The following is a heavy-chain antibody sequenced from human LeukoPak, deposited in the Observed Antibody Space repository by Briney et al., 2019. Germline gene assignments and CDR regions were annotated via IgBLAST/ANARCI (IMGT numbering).Heavy chain of an antibody. CDR2: INPKSGAT. Sequence: ASVKVSCKASGYPSSDFYIHWVRQAPGQGLEWMGLINPKSGATNYAQKLQGRVTMSRDMSIGTRYMEVTSLRSDDTAVYYCARGGNDSGLYFAYWGQGALVTVSS. V-gene: IGHV1-2*02. CDR1: GYPSSDFY. J-gene: IGHJ4*02. D-gene: IGHD3-22*01. CDR3: ARGGNDSGLYFAY.